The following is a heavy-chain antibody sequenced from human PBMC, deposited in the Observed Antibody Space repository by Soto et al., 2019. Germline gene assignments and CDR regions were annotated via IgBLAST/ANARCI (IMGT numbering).Heavy chain of an antibody. CDR3: ARNERYDFWSGCV. D-gene: IGHD3-3*01. CDR1: GGTFSSYT. V-gene: IGHV1-69*02. J-gene: IGHJ6*04. CDR2: IIPILGIA. Sequence: PSVKVSCKASGGTFSSYTISWVRQAPGQGLEWMGRIIPILGIANYAQKFQGRVTVTADKSTSTAYMELSSLRSEDTAVYYCARNERYDFWSGCVWGKGTTITVSS.